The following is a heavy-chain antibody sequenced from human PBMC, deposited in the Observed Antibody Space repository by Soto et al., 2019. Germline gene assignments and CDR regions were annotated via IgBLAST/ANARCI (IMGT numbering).Heavy chain of an antibody. Sequence: GGSLRLSCAASGFTFSSYWMYWVRQAPGKGLVWVSRLNSDGSSTSYADSVKGRLTISRDNAKNTLYLQMNSLRAEDTAVYYCARGGANFCSSSSCFPGMDVWGQGTTVTVS. V-gene: IGHV3-74*01. D-gene: IGHD2-2*01. CDR1: GFTFSSYW. J-gene: IGHJ6*02. CDR2: LNSDGSST. CDR3: ARGGANFCSSSSCFPGMDV.